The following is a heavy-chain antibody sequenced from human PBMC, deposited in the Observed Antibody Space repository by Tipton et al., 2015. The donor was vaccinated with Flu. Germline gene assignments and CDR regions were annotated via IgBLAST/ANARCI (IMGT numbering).Heavy chain of an antibody. CDR3: ARLSYYDVDLKNFYFDY. CDR2: IDYVGDT. V-gene: IGHV4-39*01. Sequence: TLSLTCAVSGGSIRSYFGAWIRQPPGKGLELIGTIDYVGDTHYNSSLKSRVTISVDTSKSQFSLMLRSVTAADTAVYYCARLSYYDVDLKNFYFDYWGQGALVTVSS. D-gene: IGHD3-10*02. CDR1: GGSIRSYF. J-gene: IGHJ4*02.